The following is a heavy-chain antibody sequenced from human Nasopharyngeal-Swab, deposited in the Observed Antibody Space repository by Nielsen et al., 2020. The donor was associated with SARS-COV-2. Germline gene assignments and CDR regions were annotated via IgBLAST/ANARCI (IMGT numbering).Heavy chain of an antibody. CDR2: INKDGSEK. CDR3: ARGSCGGDCYSANFDY. CDR1: GFTFSRYD. D-gene: IGHD2-21*02. Sequence: GGSLRLSCAASGFTFSRYDMTWVRQAPGKGLEWVANINKDGSEKYHVGSVKGRFTISRDNAKNSLYLQMNSLRPEDTAVYYCARGSCGGDCYSANFDYWGQGNLVTVSS. J-gene: IGHJ4*02. V-gene: IGHV3-7*01.